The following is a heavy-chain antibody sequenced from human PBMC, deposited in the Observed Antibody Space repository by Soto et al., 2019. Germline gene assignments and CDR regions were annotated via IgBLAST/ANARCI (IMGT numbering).Heavy chain of an antibody. CDR2: IYYSGST. J-gene: IGHJ3*02. CDR1: GGSISSGGYY. Sequence: QVQLQESGPGLVKPSQTLSLTCTVSGGSISSGGYYWSWIRQHPGKGLEWIGYIYYSGSTYYNTSLTSRVTISVDTSKTQFSVKLSSVTAADTAVYYCARVPVYYSGYEDAFDIWGQGTMVTVSS. D-gene: IGHD5-12*01. CDR3: ARVPVYYSGYEDAFDI. V-gene: IGHV4-31*03.